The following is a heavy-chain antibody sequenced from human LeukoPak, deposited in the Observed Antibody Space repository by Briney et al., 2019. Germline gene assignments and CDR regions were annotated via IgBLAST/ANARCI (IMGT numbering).Heavy chain of an antibody. CDR2: IYYSGNT. CDR3: ARVVRASGWFRPRYFDL. CDR1: GGSISNTNYY. J-gene: IGHJ2*01. D-gene: IGHD6-19*01. V-gene: IGHV4-39*01. Sequence: SETLSLTCTVSGGSISNTNYYWGWIRQPPGKGLEWFGNIYYSGNTYYNSSLKSRVTISVDTSKNQFSLKLSSVTAADTAVYYCARVVRASGWFRPRYFDLWGRGTLVTVSS.